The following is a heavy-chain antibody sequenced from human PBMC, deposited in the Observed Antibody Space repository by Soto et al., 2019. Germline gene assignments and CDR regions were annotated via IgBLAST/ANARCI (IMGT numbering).Heavy chain of an antibody. J-gene: IGHJ5*02. CDR2: INVGNGNT. CDR3: AREKWGSGSRWIDP. V-gene: IGHV1-3*01. CDR1: GYTYISYS. Sequence: ASGKVSCKASGYTYISYSMHWVRQAPGQRLEWMGWINVGNGNTKYSQNFQGRVTINQDTSASTAYMELSSLTSEDTAVYYCAREKWGSGSRWIDPWGQGTLVTVSS. D-gene: IGHD6-19*01.